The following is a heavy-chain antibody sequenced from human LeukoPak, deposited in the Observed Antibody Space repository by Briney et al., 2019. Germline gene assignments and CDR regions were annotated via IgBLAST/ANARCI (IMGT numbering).Heavy chain of an antibody. CDR1: GGTFSSYA. D-gene: IGHD3-10*01. V-gene: IGHV1-69*13. Sequence: SVKVSCKASGGTFSSYAISWVRQAPGQGLEWMGGIIPIFGTANYAQKFQGRVTITADESTSTAYMELSSLRSEGTAVYYCTYYYGSGSYPERTLDSIYWGQGTLVTVSS. CDR2: IIPIFGTA. CDR3: TYYYGSGSYPERTLDSIY. J-gene: IGHJ4*02.